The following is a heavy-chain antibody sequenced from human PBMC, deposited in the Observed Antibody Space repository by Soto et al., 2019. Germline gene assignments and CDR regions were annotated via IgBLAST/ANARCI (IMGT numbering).Heavy chain of an antibody. CDR1: GYSICSSSYY. CDR3: ARLSWDGYYYYGMDV. D-gene: IGHD6-13*01. J-gene: IGHJ6*02. V-gene: IGHV4-39*01. CDR2: IYYSGST. Sequence: SETPSITCTVCGYSICSSSYYWGWIRQPPGKGLEWIGSIYYSGSTYYNPSLKSRVTISVDTSKNQFSLKLSSVTAADTAVYYCARLSWDGYYYYGMDVWGQGTTLTVSS.